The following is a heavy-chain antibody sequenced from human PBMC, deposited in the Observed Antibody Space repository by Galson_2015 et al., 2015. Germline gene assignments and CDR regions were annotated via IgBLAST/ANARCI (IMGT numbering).Heavy chain of an antibody. CDR1: GFTFSSYW. V-gene: IGHV3-74*01. J-gene: IGHJ4*02. CDR3: ARQPTYYGSG. CDR2: INSDGSIT. D-gene: IGHD3-10*01. Sequence: SLRLSCAASGFTFSSYWMHWVRQVPGQGLVWVSRINSDGSITNYADSVKGRFTISRDNAKNTLYLQMNSLRAEDTAVYYCARQPTYYGSGWGRGTLVTVSP.